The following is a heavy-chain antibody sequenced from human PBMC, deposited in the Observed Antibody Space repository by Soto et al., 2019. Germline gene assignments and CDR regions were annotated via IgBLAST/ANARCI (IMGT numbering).Heavy chain of an antibody. Sequence: ASVKVSCKASGYTFTSYAMHWVRQAPGQRLEWMGWINAGNGNTKYSQKFQGRVTITRDTSASTAYMELSSLRSEDTAVYYCARVNLGGPYYYYGMDVWGQGTTVTVSS. J-gene: IGHJ6*02. CDR2: INAGNGNT. CDR3: ARVNLGGPYYYYGMDV. CDR1: GYTFTSYA. V-gene: IGHV1-3*01. D-gene: IGHD3-16*01.